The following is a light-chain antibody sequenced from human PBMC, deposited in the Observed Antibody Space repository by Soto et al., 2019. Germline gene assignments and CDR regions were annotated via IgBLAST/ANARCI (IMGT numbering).Light chain of an antibody. J-gene: IGKJ4*01. V-gene: IGKV1-5*01. CDR2: DAS. CDR1: QSISSW. Sequence: DIQMTQSPSTLSASVGERVTINCRASQSISSWLAWYQQKPGKAPKLLIYDASSLESGVPSRFSGSGSDTEFTLTINNLQPDDFATYHCQQYNRYSLTFGGGTKV. CDR3: QQYNRYSLT.